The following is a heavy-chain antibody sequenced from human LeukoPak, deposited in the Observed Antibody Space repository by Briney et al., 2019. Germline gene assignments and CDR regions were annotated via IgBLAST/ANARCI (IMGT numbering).Heavy chain of an antibody. Sequence: ASVKVSCKTSGYIFTSYGLSWVRQAPGQGLEWMGWVSGYNGNTRYAQDLQGRVSMTADTSTNTAYMELRSLRSDDTAVYYCARDVRGAGLELRKFDYWGQGTLVSVSS. D-gene: IGHD1-7*01. CDR2: VSGYNGNT. CDR3: ARDVRGAGLELRKFDY. V-gene: IGHV1-18*01. CDR1: GYIFTSYG. J-gene: IGHJ4*02.